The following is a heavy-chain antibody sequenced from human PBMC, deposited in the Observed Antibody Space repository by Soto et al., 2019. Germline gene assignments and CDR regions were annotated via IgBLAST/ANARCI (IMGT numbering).Heavy chain of an antibody. CDR2: INPNSGGT. CDR1: GYTFTGYY. D-gene: IGHD1-26*01. CDR3: ARLSSRPRYTSPADYYYSGMYV. Sequence: ASVKVSCKASGYTFTGYYMHWVRQAPGQGLEWMGWINPNSGGTNYAQKFQGWVTMTRDTSISTAYMELSRLRSDDTAVYYCARLSSRPRYTSPADYYYSGMYVWGQGTTVTVS. V-gene: IGHV1-2*04. J-gene: IGHJ6*02.